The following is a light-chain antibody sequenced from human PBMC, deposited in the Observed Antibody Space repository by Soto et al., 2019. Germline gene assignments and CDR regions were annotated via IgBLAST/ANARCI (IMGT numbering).Light chain of an antibody. V-gene: IGKV1-5*01. CDR1: QTIGSW. Sequence: DIQMTQSPSTLSASVGDRVTITCRASQTIGSWLAWYQQKQGKAPELLIYDASTLEGGVPSRFSGSGSGTEFSLTITSLQPDDFATFYCQQYSSFPRTFGQGTKVEIK. CDR2: DAS. J-gene: IGKJ1*01. CDR3: QQYSSFPRT.